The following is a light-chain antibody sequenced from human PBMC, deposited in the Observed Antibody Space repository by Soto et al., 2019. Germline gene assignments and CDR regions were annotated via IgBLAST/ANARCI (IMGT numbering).Light chain of an antibody. V-gene: IGKV1-5*01. Sequence: EIQMTQSPSTLSASVGDRVTITCRASQSISSWLAWYQQKPGKAPKLLIYDASSLESGVPSRFSGSGSGTEFTLTISSLQPDDFATYYCQQYNSYRWTFGQGTKVEIK. CDR2: DAS. CDR1: QSISSW. J-gene: IGKJ1*01. CDR3: QQYNSYRWT.